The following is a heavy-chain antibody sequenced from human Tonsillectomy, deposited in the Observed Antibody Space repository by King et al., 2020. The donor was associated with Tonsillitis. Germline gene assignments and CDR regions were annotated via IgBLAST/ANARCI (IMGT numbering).Heavy chain of an antibody. Sequence: VQLVESGGGVVQPGRSLRLSCAASEFTFSSYGMHWVRQAPGKGLEWVAVIWYDGSNKYYADSVKGRFSISRDNSKNTVYLQMNSLRAEDTAGYYCAGERRVDLGSSSIRGIDYWGQGTLVTVSS. CDR1: EFTFSSYG. D-gene: IGHD6-6*01. V-gene: IGHV3-33*08. CDR2: IWYDGSNK. J-gene: IGHJ4*02. CDR3: AGERRVDLGSSSIRGIDY.